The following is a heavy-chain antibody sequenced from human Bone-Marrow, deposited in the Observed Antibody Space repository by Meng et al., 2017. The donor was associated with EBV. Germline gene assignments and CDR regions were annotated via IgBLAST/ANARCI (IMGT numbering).Heavy chain of an antibody. CDR3: ARSSVEGDFDY. Sequence: GRGMLQRSGSLARACVVGSVSVSGYYWVWIRQATGKGLVGHGEINYSSSNNSYPYLKSRVTISMDKCKNQFSLKLSSVTAADTDVYYCARSSVEGDFDYWGQGTLVTVSS. D-gene: IGHD3-10*01. CDR1: SVSVSGYY. J-gene: IGHJ4*02. CDR2: INYSSSN. V-gene: IGHV4-34*01.